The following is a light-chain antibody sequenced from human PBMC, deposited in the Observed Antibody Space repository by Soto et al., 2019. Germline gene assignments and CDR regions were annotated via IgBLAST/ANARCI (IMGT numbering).Light chain of an antibody. CDR3: AAWDDSLSGVV. V-gene: IGLV1-47*01. Sequence: QSALTQPPSASGTPGQRVTISCSGSSSNIGSNYVYWYQQLPGTVPQLLIYRNSERPSGVPDRFSGSKSGTSASLAISGLRSEDEADYYCAAWDDSLSGVVFGGGTKSPS. CDR2: RNS. CDR1: SSNIGSNY. J-gene: IGLJ2*01.